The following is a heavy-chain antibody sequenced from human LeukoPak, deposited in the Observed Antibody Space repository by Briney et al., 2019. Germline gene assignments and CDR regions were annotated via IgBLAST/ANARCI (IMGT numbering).Heavy chain of an antibody. D-gene: IGHD5-12*01. CDR2: ISWDSGSI. CDR3: ARLRSPTDY. V-gene: IGHV3-9*01. J-gene: IGHJ4*02. CDR1: GFTFDDYA. Sequence: GGSLRLSCAASGFTFDDYAMHWVRQVPGKGLEWVSGISWDSGSIGYVDSVKGRFTISRDNAKKSLYLQMNSLRAEDTALYYCARLRSPTDYWGQGTLVTVSS.